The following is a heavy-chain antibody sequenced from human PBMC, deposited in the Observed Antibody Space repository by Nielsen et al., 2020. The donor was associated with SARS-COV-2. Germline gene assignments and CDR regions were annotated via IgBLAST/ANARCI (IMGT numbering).Heavy chain of an antibody. V-gene: IGHV3-33*01. Sequence: GGSLRLSCAASGFTFSSYGMHWVRQAPGKGLEWVAVIWYDGSNKYYADSVKGRFTISRDNSKNTLYLQMNSLRAEDTAVYYCAREKYYYDSSGYYSVHGAFDIWGQGTMVTVSS. D-gene: IGHD3-22*01. CDR2: IWYDGSNK. J-gene: IGHJ3*02. CDR1: GFTFSSYG. CDR3: AREKYYYDSSGYYSVHGAFDI.